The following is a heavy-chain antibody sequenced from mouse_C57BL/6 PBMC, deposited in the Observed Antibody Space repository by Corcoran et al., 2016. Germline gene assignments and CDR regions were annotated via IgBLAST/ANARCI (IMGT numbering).Heavy chain of an antibody. D-gene: IGHD1-1*01. J-gene: IGHJ1*03. CDR1: GFPFRSYG. CDR3: AKVMGAYYYDSSGYYGLMDV. CDR2: ISYEVSKK. Sequence: VQLVESGGGVVQPRRSLRLSCAASGFPFRSYGMHWGGQAPGKGLEWVAVISYEVSKKYYADAVKGRFTITRDNPTTTPYLQVNSLRAADMAVYYCAKVMGAYYYDSSGYYGLMDVWVKGTTVTVSS. V-gene: IGHV5-17*01.